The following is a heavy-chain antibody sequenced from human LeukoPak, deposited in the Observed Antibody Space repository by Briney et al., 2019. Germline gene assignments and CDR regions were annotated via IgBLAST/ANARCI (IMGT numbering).Heavy chain of an antibody. D-gene: IGHD3-22*01. Sequence: GASVKVSCKASGYTFTSYAMHWVRQAPGQRLEWMGWINAGNGNTKYSQKFQGRVTMTRDTSTSTVYMELSSLRSEDTAVYYCARDEDKYYYDSSGYYSLGYWGQGTLVTVSS. CDR3: ARDEDKYYYDSSGYYSLGY. V-gene: IGHV1-3*01. J-gene: IGHJ4*02. CDR1: GYTFTSYA. CDR2: INAGNGNT.